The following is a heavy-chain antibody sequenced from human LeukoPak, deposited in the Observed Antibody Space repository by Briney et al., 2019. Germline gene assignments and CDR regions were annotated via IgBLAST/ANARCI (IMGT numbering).Heavy chain of an antibody. CDR1: GFAFDDYA. V-gene: IGHV3-9*01. CDR3: AKVAYYYDSSGYFDY. CDR2: ISWNSGSI. J-gene: IGHJ4*02. Sequence: GGSLRLSCAASGFAFDDYAMHWVRQAPGKGLEWVSGISWNSGSIGYADSVKGRFTISRDNAKNSLYLQMNSLRAEDTALYYCAKVAYYYDSSGYFDYWGQGTLVTVSS. D-gene: IGHD3-22*01.